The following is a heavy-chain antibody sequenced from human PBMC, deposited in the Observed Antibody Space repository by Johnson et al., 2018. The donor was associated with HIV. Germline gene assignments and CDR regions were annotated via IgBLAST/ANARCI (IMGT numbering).Heavy chain of an antibody. J-gene: IGHJ3*02. CDR3: AREEDLHAFDI. D-gene: IGHD3/OR15-3a*01. CDR2: IWYDGSNK. Sequence: QVQLVESGGGVVQPGRSLRLSCAASGFTFSSYGMHWVRQAPGKGLEWVAVIWYDGSNKYYADSVKGRFTISRDNSKNTLYLQMNSLRAEDTAVYYCAREEDLHAFDIWGQGTMVTVSS. V-gene: IGHV3-33*01. CDR1: GFTFSSYG.